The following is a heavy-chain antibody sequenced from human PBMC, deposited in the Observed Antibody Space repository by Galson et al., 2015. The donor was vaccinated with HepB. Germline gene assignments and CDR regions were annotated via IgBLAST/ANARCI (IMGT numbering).Heavy chain of an antibody. V-gene: IGHV3-23*01. Sequence: SLRLSCAASGFTFSSYAMNWVRQAPGKGLEWVSTISGSGTRTNYADSVKGRFTISRGNSKNTLYLQVNSLRAEDTALYYCAKDHDCGDWGQGALVTVSS. CDR2: ISGSGTRT. J-gene: IGHJ4*02. D-gene: IGHD4-17*01. CDR3: AKDHDCGD. CDR1: GFTFSSYA.